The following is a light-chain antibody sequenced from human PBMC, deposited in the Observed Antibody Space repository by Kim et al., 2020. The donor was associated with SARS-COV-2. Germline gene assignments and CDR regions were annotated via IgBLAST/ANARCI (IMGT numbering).Light chain of an antibody. V-gene: IGKV3-11*01. CDR3: QQRKDWPPLT. J-gene: IGKJ4*01. CDR1: QSVDNY. Sequence: DIVLTQSPATLSLSPGERATLSCRASQSVDNYLAWYQQKPGQAPRLLIYDASNRVTGIPPRFSGSGSGTDFTLTISSLEPEDFAIYYCQQRKDWPPLTFGGGTKVDIK. CDR2: DAS.